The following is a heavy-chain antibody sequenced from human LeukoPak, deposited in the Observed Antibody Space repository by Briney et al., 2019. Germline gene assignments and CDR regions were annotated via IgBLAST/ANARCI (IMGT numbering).Heavy chain of an antibody. CDR2: INHSGST. CDR3: ARWGSYYDFWSGYYNWFDP. Sequence: PSETLSLTCAVYGGSFSGYYWSWIRQPPGKGLEWIGEINHSGSTNYNPSLKSRVTISVDTSKNQFSLKLSSVTAADTAVYYCARWGSYYDFWSGYYNWFDPWGQGTLVTVSS. V-gene: IGHV4-34*01. D-gene: IGHD3-3*01. J-gene: IGHJ5*02. CDR1: GGSFSGYY.